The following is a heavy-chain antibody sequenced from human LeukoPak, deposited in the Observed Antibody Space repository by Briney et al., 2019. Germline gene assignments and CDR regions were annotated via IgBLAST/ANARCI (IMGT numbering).Heavy chain of an antibody. D-gene: IGHD2-2*01. CDR3: AKDLPPAAIPPRPAFDI. CDR2: IRYDGSNK. Sequence: QPGGSLRLSCAASGFTFSSYGMHWVRQAPGKGLEWVAFIRYDGSNKYYADSVKGRFTIPRDNSKNTLYLQMNSLRAEDTAVYYCAKDLPPAAIPPRPAFDIWGQGTMVTVSS. J-gene: IGHJ3*02. V-gene: IGHV3-30*02. CDR1: GFTFSSYG.